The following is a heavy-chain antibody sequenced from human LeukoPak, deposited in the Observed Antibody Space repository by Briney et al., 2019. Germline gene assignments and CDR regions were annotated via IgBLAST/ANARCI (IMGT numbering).Heavy chain of an antibody. J-gene: IGHJ3*02. V-gene: IGHV5-51*01. CDR1: GYSFINYW. Sequence: GESLQISCKGSGYSFINYWIGWVRQVPGKGLEWMGIIYPGDSQTRYSPSFQGQVTFSSDKSISTAYLQWSSLKASDTALYYCARPRSSGIRDAFEIWGQGTMVIVSS. D-gene: IGHD3-3*02. CDR3: ARPRSSGIRDAFEI. CDR2: IYPGDSQT.